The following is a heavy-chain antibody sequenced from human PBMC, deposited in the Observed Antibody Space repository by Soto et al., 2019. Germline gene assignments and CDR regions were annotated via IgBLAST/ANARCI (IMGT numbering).Heavy chain of an antibody. CDR3: ARGETYLGV. V-gene: IGHV1-69*01. D-gene: IGHD3-16*01. Sequence: QVQLVQSGAEVKKPGSSVKVSCKTSRDTFNKYAFNWVRQAPGQGLEWMGWIIPIFSSRNYAEKFQGRVTITADDSPSTAYMELRSLGFEDPAVYYCARGETYLGVWGQGTTVTVSS. CDR1: RDTFNKYA. CDR2: IIPIFSSR. J-gene: IGHJ6*02.